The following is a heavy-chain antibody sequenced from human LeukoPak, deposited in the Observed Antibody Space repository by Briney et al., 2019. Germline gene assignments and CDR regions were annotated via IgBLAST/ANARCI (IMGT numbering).Heavy chain of an antibody. CDR1: GYTFTGYY. J-gene: IGHJ4*02. CDR2: ISAYNGNT. D-gene: IGHD6-6*01. V-gene: IGHV1-18*04. Sequence: GGSVKVSCKAFGYTFTGYYMHWVRQAPGQGLEWMGWISAYNGNTNYAQKLQGRVTMTTDTSSSTAYMELRSLRSDDTAVYYCAIYYSSSPELDYWGQGTLVTVSS. CDR3: AIYYSSSPELDY.